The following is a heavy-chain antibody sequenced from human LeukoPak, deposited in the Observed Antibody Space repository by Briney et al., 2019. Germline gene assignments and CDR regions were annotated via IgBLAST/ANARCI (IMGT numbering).Heavy chain of an antibody. CDR1: GGSISSSTW. V-gene: IGHV4-4*02. CDR2: INHSGST. Sequence: PSETLSLTCAVSGGSISSSTWWSWVRQPPGKGLEWIGEINHSGSTNYNPSLKSRVTISVDKSKNQLSLKLSSVTAADTAVYYCARGEPYYYGSGNGPGSGWFDPWGQGTLVTVSS. J-gene: IGHJ5*02. D-gene: IGHD3-10*01. CDR3: ARGEPYYYGSGNGPGSGWFDP.